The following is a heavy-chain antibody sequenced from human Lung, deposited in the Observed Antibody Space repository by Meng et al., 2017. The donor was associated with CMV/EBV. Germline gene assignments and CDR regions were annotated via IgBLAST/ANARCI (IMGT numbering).Heavy chain of an antibody. CDR2: INAYNGDT. J-gene: IGHJ5*02. Sequence: AQLVQSGGECKKPGASVKASCKASGYNFTNYGITWVRQAPGQGLEWMGWINAYNGDTNYAQTLQGRVTMTTDTSTSTAYMELRSLRSDDTAVYYCARGYCSGGSCPVFDPWGQGTLVTVSS. CDR3: ARGYCSGGSCPVFDP. CDR1: GYNFTNYG. V-gene: IGHV1-18*01. D-gene: IGHD2-15*01.